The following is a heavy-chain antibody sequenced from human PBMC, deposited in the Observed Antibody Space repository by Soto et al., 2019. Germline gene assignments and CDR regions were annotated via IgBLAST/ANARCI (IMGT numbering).Heavy chain of an antibody. CDR3: ARAAPPSLADPFDY. J-gene: IGHJ4*02. CDR1: GDSVSSISAA. CDR2: TYSRSKWYN. D-gene: IGHD6-19*01. V-gene: IGHV6-1*01. Sequence: SQTLSLTRALSGDSVSSISAACNWMRQSPSRGLEWLGRTYSRSKWYNDYAVSVKSRITINPDTSKNQCSMQLNTVTPEDTSLYYSARAAPPSLADPFDYWGQGTLVTVSS.